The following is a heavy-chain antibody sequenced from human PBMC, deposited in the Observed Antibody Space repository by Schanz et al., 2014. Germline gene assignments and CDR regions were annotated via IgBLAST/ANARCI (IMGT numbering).Heavy chain of an antibody. V-gene: IGHV1-69*04. CDR3: ARDGVDAAAGGNY. D-gene: IGHD6-13*01. J-gene: IGHJ4*02. CDR1: GGTFSTYP. CDR2: IIPNHGIV. Sequence: QVQLVQSGAEVKKPGSSMKVSCKASGGTFSTYPINWLRQAPGQGLEWMGRIIPNHGIVNYAQRFQDRVRITADKSTSTAYMELGSLRSDDAAVYYCARDGVDAAAGGNYWGQGTLVTVSS.